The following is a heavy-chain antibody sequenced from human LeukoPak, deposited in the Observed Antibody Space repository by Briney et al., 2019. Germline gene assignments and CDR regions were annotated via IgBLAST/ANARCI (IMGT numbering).Heavy chain of an antibody. CDR1: GGSISSGDYY. CDR2: MYYSGST. J-gene: IGHJ6*02. V-gene: IGHV4-30-4*01. CDR3: ARHRSWYAAGNYYYYGMDV. Sequence: PSETLSLTCTVSGGSISSGDYYWSWIRQPPGKGLEWIAYMYYSGSTYYNPSLKSRVTMSADTSKNQLSLKLSSVTAADTAVYYCARHRSWYAAGNYYYYGMDVWGQGTTVTVSS. D-gene: IGHD6-13*01.